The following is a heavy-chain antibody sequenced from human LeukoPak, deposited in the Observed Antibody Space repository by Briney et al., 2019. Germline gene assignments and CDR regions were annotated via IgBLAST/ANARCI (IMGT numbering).Heavy chain of an antibody. J-gene: IGHJ3*02. Sequence: GGSLRLSCAASGFTFSSYSMNWVRQAPGKGLEWVSSISSSSSYIYYADSVKGRFTISRDNAKNSLYLQMNSLRAEDTAVYYCARDYCSGGSCYFMGAFDIWGQGTMVTVSS. CDR3: ARDYCSGGSCYFMGAFDI. V-gene: IGHV3-21*01. CDR2: ISSSSSYI. D-gene: IGHD2-15*01. CDR1: GFTFSSYS.